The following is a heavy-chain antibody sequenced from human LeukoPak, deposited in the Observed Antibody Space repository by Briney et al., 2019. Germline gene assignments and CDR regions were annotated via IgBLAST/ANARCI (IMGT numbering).Heavy chain of an antibody. V-gene: IGHV1-46*01. J-gene: IGHJ3*02. CDR1: GYTFTNYY. CDR3: AFSVYGGDDAFGI. CDR2: INPSGGSA. Sequence: ASVKVSCKSSGYTFTNYYIHWVRQAPGQGLEWVGVINPSGGSASYALKFQDRVTMTRDTSTSTVYMELSSLRSGDTAVYYCAFSVYGGDDAFGIWGQGTMVTVSS. D-gene: IGHD4-23*01.